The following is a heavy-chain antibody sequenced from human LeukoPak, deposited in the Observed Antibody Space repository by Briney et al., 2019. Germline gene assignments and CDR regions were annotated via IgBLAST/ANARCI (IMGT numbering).Heavy chain of an antibody. CDR2: ISWNSGSI. CDR3: AKDIGYCSSTSCYTLYAFDI. V-gene: IGHV3-9*01. J-gene: IGHJ3*02. Sequence: GGSLRLSCAASGFTFDDYAMHWVRQAPGKGLEWVSGISWNSGSIGYADSVKGRFTISRDNAKNSLYLQMNSLRAEDTALYYCAKDIGYCSSTSCYTLYAFDIWGQGTMVTVSS. CDR1: GFTFDDYA. D-gene: IGHD2-2*02.